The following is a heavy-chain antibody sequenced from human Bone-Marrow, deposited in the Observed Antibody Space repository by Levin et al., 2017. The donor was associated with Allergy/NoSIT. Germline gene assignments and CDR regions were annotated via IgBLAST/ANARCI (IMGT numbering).Heavy chain of an antibody. Sequence: SQTLSLTCAISGDSVSSNSAAWNWIRQSPSRGLEWLGRTYYRSKWYNDYAVSVKSRIIINPDTSKNQFSLHLNSVTPEDTAVYYCARDLLITSRLRSNYFDYWGQGILVTVSS. V-gene: IGHV6-1*01. D-gene: IGHD4-17*01. CDR3: ARDLLITSRLRSNYFDY. J-gene: IGHJ4*02. CDR1: GDSVSSNSAA. CDR2: TYYRSKWYN.